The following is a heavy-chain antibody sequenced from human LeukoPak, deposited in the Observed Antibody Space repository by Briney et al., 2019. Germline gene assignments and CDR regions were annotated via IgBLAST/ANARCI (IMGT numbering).Heavy chain of an antibody. CDR3: ARDRLSGRVYGMDV. J-gene: IGHJ6*02. Sequence: GGSLRLSCAASGFTFSDYYMSWIRQAPGKGLEWVSYISSSGGTIYYADSVKGRFTISRDNTKNSLYLQMNSLRAEDTAVYYCARDRLSGRVYGMDVWGQGTTVTVSS. D-gene: IGHD3-3*01. CDR1: GFTFSDYY. CDR2: ISSSGGTI. V-gene: IGHV3-11*01.